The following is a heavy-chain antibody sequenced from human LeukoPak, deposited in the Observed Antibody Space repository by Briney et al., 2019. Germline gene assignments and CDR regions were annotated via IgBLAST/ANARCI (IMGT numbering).Heavy chain of an antibody. J-gene: IGHJ4*02. D-gene: IGHD6-13*01. CDR3: ARGKIAAPGTLDY. Sequence: GESLKISCKGSGYSFTSYWIGWVRQMPGKGLEWVGIIFPGASDARYSPSFQGQVTISADKSISTAYLQWSSLKASDTAMYYCARGKIAAPGTLDYWGQGTLVTVSS. CDR1: GYSFTSYW. CDR2: IFPGASDA. V-gene: IGHV5-51*01.